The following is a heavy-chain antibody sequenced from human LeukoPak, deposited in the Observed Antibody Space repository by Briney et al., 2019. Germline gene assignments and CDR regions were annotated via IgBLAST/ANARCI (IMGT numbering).Heavy chain of an antibody. V-gene: IGHV3-74*01. CDR2: IKRDGST. D-gene: IGHD3-22*01. J-gene: IGHJ1*01. CDR1: GFTFSSYW. Sequence: GGCLRLSCAASGFTFSSYWMHWVRQAPGKGLVWVSRIKRDGSTNHADSVKGRFTISRDNAKNTVSLQMNSLRAEDTGVYYCARAPSEIGGYYPEYFRHWGQGTLVT. CDR3: ARAPSEIGGYYPEYFRH.